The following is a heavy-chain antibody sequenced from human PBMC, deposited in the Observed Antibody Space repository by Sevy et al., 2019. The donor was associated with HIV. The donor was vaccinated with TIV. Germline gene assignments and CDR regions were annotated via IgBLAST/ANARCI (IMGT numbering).Heavy chain of an antibody. V-gene: IGHV3-30*18. CDR2: ISYDGSNK. J-gene: IGHJ6*02. CDR3: AKDRGELLHYYYGMDV. Sequence: GGSLRLSCAASGFTFSSYGMHWVRQAPGKGLEWVAVISYDGSNKNYADSVKGRFTISRDNSKNTLYLQMNSLRAEDTAVYYCAKDRGELLHYYYGMDVWGQGTTVTVSS. D-gene: IGHD1-26*01. CDR1: GFTFSSYG.